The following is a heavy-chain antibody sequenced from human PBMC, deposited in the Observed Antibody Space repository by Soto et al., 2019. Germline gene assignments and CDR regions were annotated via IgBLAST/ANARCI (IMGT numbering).Heavy chain of an antibody. CDR3: ARDYGGKSDWFDP. CDR2: IYYSGST. Sequence: PSETLSLTCTVSGGSISSYYWSWIRQPPGKGLEWIGYIYYSGSTNYNPSLKSRVTISLDTSKNQFSLKLRSVTAADTAVYYCARDYGGKSDWFDPWGQGTLVTVSS. V-gene: IGHV4-59*01. J-gene: IGHJ5*02. CDR1: GGSISSYY. D-gene: IGHD2-15*01.